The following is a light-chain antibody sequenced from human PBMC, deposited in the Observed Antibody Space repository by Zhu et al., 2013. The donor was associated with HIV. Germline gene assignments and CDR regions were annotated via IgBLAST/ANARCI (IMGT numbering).Light chain of an antibody. Sequence: EIVLTQSPATLSLSPGERATLSCRASQSVSSSYLAWYQQKPGLAPRLLIYDASSRATGIPDRFSGSGSGTDFTLTISRLEPEDFAVYYCQQYGSSPRTFGQGTKVE. V-gene: IGKV3D-20*01. CDR2: DAS. J-gene: IGKJ1*01. CDR3: QQYGSSPRT. CDR1: QSVSSSY.